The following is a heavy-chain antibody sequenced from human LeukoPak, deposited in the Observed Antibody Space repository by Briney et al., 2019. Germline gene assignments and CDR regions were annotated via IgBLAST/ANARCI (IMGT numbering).Heavy chain of an antibody. Sequence: SQTLSLTCTVSGGSISSGDYYWSWIRQPPGKGLEWNEYNYYSGSTYYHPSLKSRVTISVDTSKNQFSLKLSSVTAADTAVYYCARVVVPAAIDYWGQGTLVTVSS. CDR2: NYYSGST. V-gene: IGHV4-30-4*01. D-gene: IGHD2-2*01. CDR3: ARVVVPAAIDY. CDR1: GGSISSGDYY. J-gene: IGHJ4*02.